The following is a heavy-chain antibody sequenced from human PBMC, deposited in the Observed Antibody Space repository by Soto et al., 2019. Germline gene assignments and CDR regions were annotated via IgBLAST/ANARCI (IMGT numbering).Heavy chain of an antibody. Sequence: ASVKVSCKSSGYTFTNYGISWVRQAPGEGLEWMGWISTYNGNTNYALRLQGRVTMTTDTSTSTAYMELRSLRSDDTAVYYCARVSPGELWSRYYYGMDVWGQGTTVTVSS. D-gene: IGHD3-10*01. J-gene: IGHJ6*02. CDR1: GYTFTNYG. CDR3: ARVSPGELWSRYYYGMDV. V-gene: IGHV1-18*01. CDR2: ISTYNGNT.